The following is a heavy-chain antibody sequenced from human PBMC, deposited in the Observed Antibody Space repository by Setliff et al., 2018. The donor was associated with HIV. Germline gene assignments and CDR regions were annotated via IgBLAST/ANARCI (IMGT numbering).Heavy chain of an antibody. J-gene: IGHJ4*02. D-gene: IGHD3-22*01. CDR2: IHKDGSEK. CDR3: ARSVPDSAYRPTDY. Sequence: GESLKISCAASGFTFINYWMSWVRQAPGKGLEWVANIHKDGSEKYYVDSVKGRFSISRDNTKNFLYLEMNSLRVEDTAVYYCARSVPDSAYRPTDYWGQGTQVTVSS. CDR1: GFTFINYW. V-gene: IGHV3-7*01.